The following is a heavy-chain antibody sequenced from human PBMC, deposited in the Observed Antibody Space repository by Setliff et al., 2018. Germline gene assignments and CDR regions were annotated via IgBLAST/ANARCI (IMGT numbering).Heavy chain of an antibody. D-gene: IGHD2-21*02. V-gene: IGHV3-33*01. Sequence: GGSLRLSCAASGFTFSSYGMHWVRQAPGKGLEWVAVIWYDGTNKYYADSVKGRFTISRDNSKNTLFLQMNSLRPEDTAVYYCARDPILDYGSGLMVTAIQGYMDVWGKGTTVTVSS. CDR1: GFTFSSYG. CDR2: IWYDGTNK. J-gene: IGHJ6*03. CDR3: ARDPILDYGSGLMVTAIQGYMDV.